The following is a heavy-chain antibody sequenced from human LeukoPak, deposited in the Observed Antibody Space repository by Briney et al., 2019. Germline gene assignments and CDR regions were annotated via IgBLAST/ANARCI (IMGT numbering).Heavy chain of an antibody. J-gene: IGHJ3*02. D-gene: IGHD3-3*01. V-gene: IGHV4-4*07. Sequence: SETLSLTCTVSGVSISSYYWSWIRQPAGKGLEWIGRIYTSGGTNYNPPLKSRVTMSVDTSKNQFSLQLNSVTPEDTAVYYCARDESGSDAFDIWGQGTMVTVSS. CDR2: IYTSGGT. CDR1: GVSISSYY. CDR3: ARDESGSDAFDI.